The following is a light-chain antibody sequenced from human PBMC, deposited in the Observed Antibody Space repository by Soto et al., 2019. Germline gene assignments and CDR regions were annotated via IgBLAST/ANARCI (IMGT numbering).Light chain of an antibody. J-gene: IGLJ1*01. CDR2: EVS. V-gene: IGLV2-8*01. Sequence: QSVLTQPPSASGSPGQSVTISCSGTSSDVGGYKFVSWYQQHPGKAPILMIYEVSKRPSGVPDRFSGSKSGNTASLTVSGLQAEDEADYYCISYAGSNSWVFGTGTKLTVL. CDR3: ISYAGSNSWV. CDR1: SSDVGGYKF.